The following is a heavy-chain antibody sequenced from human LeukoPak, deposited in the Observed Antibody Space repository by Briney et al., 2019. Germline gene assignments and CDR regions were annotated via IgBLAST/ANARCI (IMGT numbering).Heavy chain of an antibody. CDR1: GGTFSSYA. Sequence: ASVKVSCKASGGTFSSYAISWVRQAPGQGLEWMGIINPSGGSTSYAQKFQGRVTMTRDISTSTVYMELSSLRSEDTAVYYCARDRHPYYDSSGSFDYWGQGTLVTVSS. D-gene: IGHD3-22*01. V-gene: IGHV1-46*01. CDR2: INPSGGST. J-gene: IGHJ4*02. CDR3: ARDRHPYYDSSGSFDY.